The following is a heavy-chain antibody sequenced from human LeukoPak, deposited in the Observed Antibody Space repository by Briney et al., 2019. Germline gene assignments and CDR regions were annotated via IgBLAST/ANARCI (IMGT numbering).Heavy chain of an antibody. J-gene: IGHJ4*02. CDR1: GFTFSSYG. D-gene: IGHD5-12*01. CDR2: LWYDGSNE. V-gene: IGHV3-33*06. CDR3: AKEGYSGSAFFDD. Sequence: GRSLRLSCAASGFTFSSYGMHWVRQAPGKGLEWVAGLWYDGSNEYYADSVKGRFTISRDNSKNTLFLQMNSLRDEDTAVYYCAKEGYSGSAFFDDWGQGTLVTVSS.